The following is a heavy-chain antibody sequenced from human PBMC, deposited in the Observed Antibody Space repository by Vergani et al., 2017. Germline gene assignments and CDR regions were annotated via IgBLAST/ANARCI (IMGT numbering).Heavy chain of an antibody. J-gene: IGHJ5*02. Sequence: QVQLVQSEAEVKKPGSSVKVSCKASGGTFSSYAISWVRQAPGQGLEWMGGIIPIFGTANYAQKFQGRVTITADESTSTAYMELSSLRSEDTAVYYCARENCSSTSCYPYWFDPWGQGTLVTVSS. CDR3: ARENCSSTSCYPYWFDP. CDR2: IIPIFGTA. CDR1: GGTFSSYA. D-gene: IGHD2-2*01. V-gene: IGHV1-69*01.